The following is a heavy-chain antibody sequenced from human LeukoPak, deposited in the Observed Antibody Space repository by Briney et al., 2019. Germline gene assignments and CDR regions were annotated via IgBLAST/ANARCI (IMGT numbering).Heavy chain of an antibody. CDR3: ARGHCSGGSCRTNSFQL. V-gene: IGHV3-66*01. Sequence: GGSLRLSCAASGFTVSSNYMSWVRQAPGKGLEWVSVIYSGGSTYYADSVKGRFTISRDNSKNTLYLQMNSLRAEDTAVYYCARGHCSGGSCRTNSFQLWGQGTLVTVSS. CDR2: IYSGGST. CDR1: GFTVSSNY. J-gene: IGHJ5*02. D-gene: IGHD2-15*01.